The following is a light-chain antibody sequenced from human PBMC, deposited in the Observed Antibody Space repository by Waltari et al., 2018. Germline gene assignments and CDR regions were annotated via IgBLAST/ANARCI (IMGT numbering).Light chain of an antibody. Sequence: DIQMTQSPSSLSASVGDRVTITCQASQDISNYLNWYPQKPGKAPKLLIYDASNLETGVPSRFSGSGSGTDFTFTISSLQPEDIATYYCQQYDNLPTFGQGTKVEIK. CDR2: DAS. V-gene: IGKV1-33*01. CDR1: QDISNY. J-gene: IGKJ1*01. CDR3: QQYDNLPT.